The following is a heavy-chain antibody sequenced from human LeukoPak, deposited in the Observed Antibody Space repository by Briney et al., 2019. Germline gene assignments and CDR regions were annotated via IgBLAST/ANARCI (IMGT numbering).Heavy chain of an antibody. CDR1: GFVFSTYA. CDR3: TTDYYDSSAYPLNFDY. D-gene: IGHD3-22*01. CDR2: ISGSGAST. V-gene: IGHV3-23*01. Sequence: GGSLRLSCAASGFVFSTYAMSWVRQAPGRGLEWVSGISGSGASTYSANSVKGRFTISRDNSKNTLDLQMNSLKTEDTAVYYCTTDYYDSSAYPLNFDYWGQGTLVTVSS. J-gene: IGHJ4*02.